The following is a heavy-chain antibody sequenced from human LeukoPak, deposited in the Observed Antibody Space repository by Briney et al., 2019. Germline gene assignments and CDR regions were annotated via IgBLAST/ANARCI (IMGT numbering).Heavy chain of an antibody. Sequence: GASVKVSCNTSGYTFTSYGIRWGRQAPGQGLEYMGWINTYNGHTNYAQKLQGRVTVTTDTSTSTAYLELRSLRSDDTAVYYCARDGPRGYFQHWGQGTLITVSS. CDR3: ARDGPRGYFQH. V-gene: IGHV1-18*01. CDR1: GYTFTSYG. J-gene: IGHJ1*01. CDR2: INTYNGHT. D-gene: IGHD1-14*01.